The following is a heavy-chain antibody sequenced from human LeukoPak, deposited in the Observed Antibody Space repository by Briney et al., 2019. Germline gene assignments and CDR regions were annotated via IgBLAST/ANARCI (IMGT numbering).Heavy chain of an antibody. CDR2: IYYSGST. V-gene: IGHV4-59*04. CDR3: ASLRLRFLECLDV. CDR1: GGSISTNY. J-gene: IGHJ6*02. Sequence: SETLSLTCTGSGGSISTNYWSWIRQPPGKGLEWIGYIYYSGSTYYNPSLKSRVTISVDTSKNQFSLKLSSVTAADTAAYYCASLRLRFLECLDVWGQGTTVTVSS. D-gene: IGHD3-3*01.